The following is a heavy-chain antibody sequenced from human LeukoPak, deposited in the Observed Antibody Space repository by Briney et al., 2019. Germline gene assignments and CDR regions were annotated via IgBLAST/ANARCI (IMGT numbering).Heavy chain of an antibody. Sequence: SVKVSCKASGGTFSSYAISWVRQAPGQGLEWMGGIIPIFGTANYAQKFQGRVTITADKSTSTAYMELSSLRSEDTAVYYCARMYSGSYYLSQWGQGTLVTVSS. CDR2: IIPIFGTA. CDR1: GGTFSSYA. CDR3: ARMYSGSYYLSQ. J-gene: IGHJ4*02. D-gene: IGHD1-26*01. V-gene: IGHV1-69*06.